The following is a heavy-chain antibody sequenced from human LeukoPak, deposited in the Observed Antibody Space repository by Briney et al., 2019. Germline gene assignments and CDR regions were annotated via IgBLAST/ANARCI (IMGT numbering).Heavy chain of an antibody. CDR1: GGSISSSSYH. V-gene: IGHV4-39*07. D-gene: IGHD2-15*01. J-gene: IGHJ4*02. Sequence: SETLSLTCTVSGGSISSSSYHWAWIRQPPGKGLEWIGSIHHSGSTNYNPSLKSRVTISVDTSKNQFSLKLSSVTAADTAVYYCARRRYCSGGSCYSRYDYWGQGTLVTVSS. CDR3: ARRRYCSGGSCYSRYDY. CDR2: IHHSGST.